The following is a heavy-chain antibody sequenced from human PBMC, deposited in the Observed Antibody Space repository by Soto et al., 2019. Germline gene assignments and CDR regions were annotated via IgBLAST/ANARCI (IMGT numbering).Heavy chain of an antibody. Sequence: QVQLVQSGAEVKKPGASVKVSCKASGYTFTSYGISWVRQAPGQGLEWMGWISAYNGNTNYAQKLQGRVTMTTDTSTTTAYIELRSMRSDDRAVHYGAYRSWSASFDYWGQGNLVTVSS. V-gene: IGHV1-18*01. CDR3: AYRSWSASFDY. CDR1: GYTFTSYG. D-gene: IGHD6-13*01. CDR2: ISAYNGNT. J-gene: IGHJ4*02.